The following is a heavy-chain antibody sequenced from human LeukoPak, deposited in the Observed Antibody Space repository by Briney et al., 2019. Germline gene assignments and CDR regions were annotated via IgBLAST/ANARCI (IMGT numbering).Heavy chain of an antibody. J-gene: IGHJ4*02. Sequence: GGSLRLSCAASGFSFSTYAMSRVRQAPGKGLEWVSGITPSGATTYCADSVKGRFTVSRDSSKDTLYLEMSSLGADDTAVYYCTKAYSSGRAPFDHWGQGTLVTVSS. D-gene: IGHD6-19*01. CDR2: ITPSGATT. CDR3: TKAYSSGRAPFDH. CDR1: GFSFSTYA. V-gene: IGHV3-23*01.